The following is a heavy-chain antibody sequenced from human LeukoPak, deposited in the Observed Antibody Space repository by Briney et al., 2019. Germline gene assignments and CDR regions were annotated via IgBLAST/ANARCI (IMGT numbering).Heavy chain of an antibody. CDR1: GFTFSSYG. D-gene: IGHD2-15*01. J-gene: IGHJ4*02. Sequence: GGSLRLSCAASGFTFSSYGMHWVRQAPGKGLEWVAFIRYDGSNKYYADSVKGRFTISRDNSKNTLYLQMNSLRAEDTAVYYCAKDLKSCSGGSCYDYFDYWGQGTLVTVSS. CDR3: AKDLKSCSGGSCYDYFDY. V-gene: IGHV3-30*02. CDR2: IRYDGSNK.